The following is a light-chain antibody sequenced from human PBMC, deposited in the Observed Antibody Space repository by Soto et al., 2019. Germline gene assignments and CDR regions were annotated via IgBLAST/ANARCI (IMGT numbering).Light chain of an antibody. V-gene: IGKV3-15*01. CDR1: QSVSSN. J-gene: IGKJ2*01. Sequence: EIVMTQSPATLSVSPGERAALSCRASQSVSSNLAWYQQRPGQAPRLLIFGASTRAIGVPARFSGGGSGTEFTLTISSLQSEDFAVYYCQQYNNWPYTFGQGTNLEIK. CDR3: QQYNNWPYT. CDR2: GAS.